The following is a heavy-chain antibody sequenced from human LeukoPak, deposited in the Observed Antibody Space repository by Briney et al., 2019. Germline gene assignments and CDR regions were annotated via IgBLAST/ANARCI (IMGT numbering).Heavy chain of an antibody. CDR3: ARPTVTTVTNYYGMDV. V-gene: IGHV3-30*04. J-gene: IGHJ6*02. CDR1: GLTFTHYA. CDR2: ISDDGNEK. Sequence: PGRSLRLSCAASGLTFTHYAFHWVRQAPGKGLEWVAVISDDGNEKYYADSVKGRFTISRDNSRITLSLQMNSLRTEDTAVYYCARPTVTTVTNYYGMDVWGQGATVTVSS. D-gene: IGHD4-17*01.